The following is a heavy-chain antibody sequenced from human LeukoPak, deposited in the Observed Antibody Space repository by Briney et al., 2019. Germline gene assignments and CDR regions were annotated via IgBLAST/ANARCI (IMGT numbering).Heavy chain of an antibody. V-gene: IGHV3-21*04. J-gene: IGHJ4*02. CDR2: ISSDTSYI. CDR1: GLTFNTYT. Sequence: GGSLRLSCAASGLTFNTYTLNWVRQAPGKGLEWVSSISSDTSYIHYAPSMNGRFTVSRDNAKNSLYLQMNSLRAEDTAVYYCARDGAVVAAIAGAEYYFDYWGQGTLVTVSS. D-gene: IGHD2-15*01. CDR3: ARDGAVVAAIAGAEYYFDY.